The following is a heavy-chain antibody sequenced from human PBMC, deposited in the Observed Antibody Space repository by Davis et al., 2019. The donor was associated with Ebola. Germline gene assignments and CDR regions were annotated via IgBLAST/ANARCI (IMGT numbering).Heavy chain of an antibody. D-gene: IGHD1-1*01. V-gene: IGHV4-34*01. CDR2: INHTGNT. CDR1: GGSFSDYY. Sequence: PSETLSLTCAVYGGSFSDYYWTWIRQPPGKGLEWIGEINHTGNTNYNSSLKSRVRTSVDTSKNQVSLKVNSVTAADTAVYYCASTRRGQLARFDYWGQGTRVTVSS. CDR3: ASTRRGQLARFDY. J-gene: IGHJ4*02.